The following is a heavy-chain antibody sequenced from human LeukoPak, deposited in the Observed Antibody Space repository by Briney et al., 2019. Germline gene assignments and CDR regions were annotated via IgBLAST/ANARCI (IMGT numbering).Heavy chain of an antibody. CDR1: GGSISSSSYY. J-gene: IGHJ4*02. Sequence: SETLSLTCTVSGGSISSSSYYWGWIRQPPGQEREWIGSIYYSGSTYYNPSLKCRVTISVDTSKNHFSLKLSSVTAADTAVYYCATLSITRYFYYWGQGTLVTVSS. D-gene: IGHD3-10*01. CDR2: IYYSGST. CDR3: ATLSITRYFYY. V-gene: IGHV4-39*02.